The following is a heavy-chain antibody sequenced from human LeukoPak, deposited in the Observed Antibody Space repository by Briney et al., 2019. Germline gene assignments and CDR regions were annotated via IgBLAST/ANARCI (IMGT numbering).Heavy chain of an antibody. CDR1: GGSVSSGNYC. CDR2: IYYSGST. J-gene: IGHJ3*02. Sequence: PSETLSLTCTVSGGSVSSGNYCWSWIRQPPGKGLEWLGYIYYSGSTNYNPSLKSRVTISVDTSKNQFSLKLSSVTAADTAVYYCARDFRAGGVTSKAFDIWGQGTMVTVSS. D-gene: IGHD3-16*01. V-gene: IGHV4-61*01. CDR3: ARDFRAGGVTSKAFDI.